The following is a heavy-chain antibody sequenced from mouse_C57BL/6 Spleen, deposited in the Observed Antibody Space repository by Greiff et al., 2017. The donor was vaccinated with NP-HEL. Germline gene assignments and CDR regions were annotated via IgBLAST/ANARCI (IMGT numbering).Heavy chain of an antibody. CDR3: ARYDNYEGDAMDY. CDR1: GFTFTDYY. J-gene: IGHJ4*01. V-gene: IGHV7-3*01. CDR2: IRNKANGYTT. Sequence: EVHLVESGGGLVQPGGSLSLSCAASGFTFTDYYMSWVRQPPGKALEWLGFIRNKANGYTTEDSASVKGRFTISRDNSQSILYLQMNALRAEDSATYYCARYDNYEGDAMDYWGQGTSVTVSS. D-gene: IGHD1-3*01.